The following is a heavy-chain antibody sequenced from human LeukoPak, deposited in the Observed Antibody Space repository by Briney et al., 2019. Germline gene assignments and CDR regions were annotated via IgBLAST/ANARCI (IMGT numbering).Heavy chain of an antibody. D-gene: IGHD6-13*01. V-gene: IGHV3-30*04. CDR2: ISYDGSNK. J-gene: IGHJ4*02. Sequence: GGSLRLSCAPSGFTFSSYTMHWVREAPGEGLEWVAVISYDGSNKYYADSVKGRFTISRDNSKNTLYLQMNSLRAEDTAVYYCARGAEYSSSYLDYWGQGTLVTVSS. CDR3: ARGAEYSSSYLDY. CDR1: GFTFSSYT.